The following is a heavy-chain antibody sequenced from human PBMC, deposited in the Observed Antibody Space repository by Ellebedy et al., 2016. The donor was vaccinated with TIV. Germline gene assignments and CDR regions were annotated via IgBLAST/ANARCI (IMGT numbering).Heavy chain of an antibody. J-gene: IGHJ4*02. D-gene: IGHD2-21*02. CDR3: ARTDPWQPSDD. CDR1: GGSISTRSYY. Sequence: MPSETLSLTCTVSGGSISTRSYYWGWIRQPPGKGLEWIGNIYDSGNTYYNPSLRSRVTISVDTSKNQLSLKLRSVTAADTAVYYCARTDPWQPSDDWGQGILVSVSS. CDR2: IYDSGNT. V-gene: IGHV4-39*07.